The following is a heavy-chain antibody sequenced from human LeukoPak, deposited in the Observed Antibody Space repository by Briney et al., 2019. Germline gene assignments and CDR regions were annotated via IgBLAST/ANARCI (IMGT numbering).Heavy chain of an antibody. D-gene: IGHD2-8*02. Sequence: TGGSLRLSCAASGFTFSNAAMSWVRQAPGKGLEWVCAIRGSCGRTSYADSVKGRFTISRDNLKNTLYLQMNGLRAEDTAVYYCAKNRGHCVDGVCHNYYYMDVWGRGTTVTVSS. V-gene: IGHV3-23*01. J-gene: IGHJ6*03. CDR3: AKNRGHCVDGVCHNYYYMDV. CDR2: IRGSCGRT. CDR1: GFTFSNAA.